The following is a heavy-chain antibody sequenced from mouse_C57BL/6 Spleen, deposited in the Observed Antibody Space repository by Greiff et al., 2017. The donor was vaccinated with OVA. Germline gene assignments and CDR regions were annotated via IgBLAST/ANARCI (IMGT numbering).Heavy chain of an antibody. V-gene: IGHV1-52*01. CDR1: GYTFTSYW. Sequence: VKLQESGAELVRPGSSVKLSCKASGYTFTSYWMHWVKQRPIQGLEWIGNIDPSDSETHYNQKFKDKATLTVDKSSSTAYMQLSSLTSEDSAVYYCARGVGRDWYFDVWGTGTTVTVSS. CDR2: IDPSDSET. J-gene: IGHJ1*03. D-gene: IGHD4-1*01. CDR3: ARGVGRDWYFDV.